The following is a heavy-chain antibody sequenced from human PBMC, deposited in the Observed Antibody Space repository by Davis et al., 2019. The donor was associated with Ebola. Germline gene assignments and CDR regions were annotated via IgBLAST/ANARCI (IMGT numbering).Heavy chain of an antibody. V-gene: IGHV1-24*01. CDR2: FDPEDGEA. CDR1: GYTLTELS. CDR3: AAGGIGGGFDI. D-gene: IGHD2-15*01. Sequence: ASVKVSCKVSGYTLTELSIHWVRQAPGKGLEWMGHFDPEDGEAIYAQRFQDRVTMTEDTSTDTAYMELSSLRSEDTAIYYCAAGGIGGGFDIWGQGTMVTVSS. J-gene: IGHJ3*02.